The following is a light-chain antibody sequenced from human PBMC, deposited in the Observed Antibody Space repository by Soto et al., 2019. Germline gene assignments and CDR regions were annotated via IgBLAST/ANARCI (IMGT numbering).Light chain of an antibody. CDR3: HQYAWSPLT. J-gene: IGKJ5*01. Sequence: IVLTQSPGTLSLSPGERATLSCRASQSVPRSYLGWYQQRPGPAPRLLIYDASIRATGIPDRFSGSESGTDFTLTISRLEPEDFAVYYCHQYAWSPLTFGKGTRLEIK. CDR1: QSVPRSY. CDR2: DAS. V-gene: IGKV3-20*01.